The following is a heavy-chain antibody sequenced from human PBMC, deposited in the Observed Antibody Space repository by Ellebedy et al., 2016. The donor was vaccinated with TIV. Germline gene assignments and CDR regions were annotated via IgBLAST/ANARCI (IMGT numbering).Heavy chain of an antibody. V-gene: IGHV3-73*01. CDR1: GFTFSGSA. CDR3: TRDDYGVY. D-gene: IGHD4-17*01. Sequence: GGSLRLXCAASGFTFSGSAMHWVRQAPGKGLEWVGRISSKANSYATAYAASVKGRFTISRDDSTNTAYLQMNSLKTEDTAVYYCTRDDYGVYWGQGTLVTVSS. CDR2: ISSKANSYAT. J-gene: IGHJ4*02.